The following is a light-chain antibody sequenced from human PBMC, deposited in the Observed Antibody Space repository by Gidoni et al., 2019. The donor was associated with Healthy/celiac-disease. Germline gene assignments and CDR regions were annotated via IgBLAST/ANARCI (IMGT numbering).Light chain of an antibody. V-gene: IGKV3-15*01. CDR1: QGVSRN. CDR3: QQYNNWPPLT. CDR2: GAS. Sequence: DIVMTQSPATLSVSPGERATLSCRAGQGVSRNLAWYQQKPGQAPRLLIYGASTRATGIPARFSGSGSGTEFTLTISSLQSEDFAVYYCQQYNNWPPLTFGGGTKVEIK. J-gene: IGKJ4*01.